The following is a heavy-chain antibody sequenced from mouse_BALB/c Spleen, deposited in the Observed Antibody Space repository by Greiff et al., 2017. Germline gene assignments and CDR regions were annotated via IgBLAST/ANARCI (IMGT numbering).Heavy chain of an antibody. CDR2: ISYSGST. J-gene: IGHJ3*01. CDR1: GDSITSGY. V-gene: IGHV3-8*02. D-gene: IGHD2-12*01. CDR3: ARSTPFTNWFAY. Sequence: EVKVVESGPSLVKPSQTLSLTCSVTGDSITSGYWNWIRKFPGNKLEYMGYISYSGSTYYNPSLKSRISITRDTSKNQYYLQLNSVTTEDTATYYCARSTPFTNWFAYWGQGTLVTVSA.